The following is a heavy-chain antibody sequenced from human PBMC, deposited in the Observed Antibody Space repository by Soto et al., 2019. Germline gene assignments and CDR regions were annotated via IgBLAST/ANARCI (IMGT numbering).Heavy chain of an antibody. CDR2: IKSSGST. CDR3: ARLGSSGWYQGSYFDY. V-gene: IGHV4-39*01. CDR1: SGSITRNDHY. J-gene: IGHJ4*02. D-gene: IGHD6-19*01. Sequence: QLQLQESGPGLVRPSETLSLICTVSSGSITRNDHYWGWIRQSPGKGLEWIGDIKSSGSTNYNLSLKSRVSMSVETSNNQFSLKMNSVTAADTAVYYCARLGSSGWYQGSYFDYWGQGTLVTVS.